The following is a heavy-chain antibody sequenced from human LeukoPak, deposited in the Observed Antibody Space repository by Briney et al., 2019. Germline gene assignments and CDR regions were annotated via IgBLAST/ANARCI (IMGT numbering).Heavy chain of an antibody. V-gene: IGHV4-39*01. J-gene: IGHJ1*01. CDR3: ARRRYYDGSGYLE. CDR1: GGSISSSSYY. D-gene: IGHD3-22*01. Sequence: SETLSLTCTVSGGSISSSSYYWGWIRQPPGKGLEWIGSIYYSGSTYCSPSLKSRVTMSVDPSNNQFSLNLRSVTAADTAVYYCARRRYYDGSGYLEWGQGTLLSVSS. CDR2: IYYSGST.